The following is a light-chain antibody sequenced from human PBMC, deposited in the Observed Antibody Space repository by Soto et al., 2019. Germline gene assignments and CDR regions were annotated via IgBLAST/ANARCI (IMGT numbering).Light chain of an antibody. CDR3: SSYTSSNTYV. Sequence: SLLTQPPSVSGSPGQSFAISCTGTSSDVGSSNGVSWYQQPPGTAPKLMIYDVSNRPSGVPDRFSGSKSGNTASLTISGLQAEDEADYYCSSYTSSNTYVFGTGTKVTVL. CDR1: SSDVGSSNG. CDR2: DVS. J-gene: IGLJ1*01. V-gene: IGLV2-18*02.